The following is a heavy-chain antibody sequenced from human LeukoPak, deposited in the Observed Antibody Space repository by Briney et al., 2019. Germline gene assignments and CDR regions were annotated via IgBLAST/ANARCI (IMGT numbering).Heavy chain of an antibody. Sequence: GGSLRLSCAASGFTFNSYWMSWVRQAPGKGPVWVSRINGDGSITTYADSVKGRFTISRDNAKNALSLQMNSLRAEDTAVYYCRYGSSSGDYWGQGTLVTVSS. J-gene: IGHJ4*02. D-gene: IGHD6-6*01. CDR1: GFTFNSYW. V-gene: IGHV3-74*01. CDR2: INGDGSIT. CDR3: RYGSSSGDY.